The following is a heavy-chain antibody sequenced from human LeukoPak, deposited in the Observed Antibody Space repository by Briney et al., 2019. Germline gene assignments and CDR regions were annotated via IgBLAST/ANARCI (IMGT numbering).Heavy chain of an antibody. D-gene: IGHD2-2*01. Sequence: SPSETLSLTCTVSGGSISSSSYYWGWIRQPPGKGLEWIGSIYYSGSTYYNPSLKSRVTISVDTSKNQFSLKLSSVTAADTAVYYCARGDFCTSCYVGYYYYGMDVWGQGTTVTVSS. V-gene: IGHV4-39*07. CDR2: IYYSGST. CDR1: GGSISSSSYY. CDR3: ARGDFCTSCYVGYYYYGMDV. J-gene: IGHJ6*02.